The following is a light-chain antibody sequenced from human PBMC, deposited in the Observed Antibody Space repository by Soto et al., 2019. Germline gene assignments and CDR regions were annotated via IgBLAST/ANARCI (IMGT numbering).Light chain of an antibody. V-gene: IGLV1-40*01. CDR3: QSFDSSLSGSDVV. J-gene: IGLJ2*01. CDR1: GSNLGAGYD. CDR2: TNN. Sequence: QSVLTQPPSVSGAPGQRVTISCTGSGSNLGAGYDVHWYQQLPGTAPKLLIYTNNKRPSGVPDRFSGSKSGTSASLSITGLQAEDEADYYCQSFDSSLSGSDVVFGGGTKVTVL.